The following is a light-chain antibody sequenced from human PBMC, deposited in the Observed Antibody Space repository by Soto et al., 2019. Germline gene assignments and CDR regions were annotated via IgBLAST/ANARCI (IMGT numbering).Light chain of an antibody. CDR3: SAYTVSRTYV. Sequence: QSALTQPASVSGSPGQSITISCTGTSSDVGAYNFVSWHQQHPGKAPKLMIYNVYDRPSGISYRFSGFKSGNTASLTISGLQGEDEADYYCSAYTVSRTYVFGTGTKVTV. CDR1: SSDVGAYNF. CDR2: NVY. V-gene: IGLV2-14*03. J-gene: IGLJ1*01.